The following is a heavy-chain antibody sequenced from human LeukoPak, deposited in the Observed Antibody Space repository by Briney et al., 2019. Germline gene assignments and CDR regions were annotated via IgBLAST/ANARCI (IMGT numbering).Heavy chain of an antibody. V-gene: IGHV2-5*02. D-gene: IGHD2-15*01. CDR3: AHSLRRPSCSGGNCYYFDY. J-gene: IGHJ4*02. CDR1: GFSITTNGVG. CDR2: IFWDGDR. Sequence: SGPTLMNPTQTLPLTCTVTGFSITTNGVGVGWIRQAPGKALEWLAIIFWDGDRRYNSSLRSRLTITSDNSKNQVVLTMTNMDPVDTATYFCAHSLRRPSCSGGNCYYFDYWGQGTLVTVSS.